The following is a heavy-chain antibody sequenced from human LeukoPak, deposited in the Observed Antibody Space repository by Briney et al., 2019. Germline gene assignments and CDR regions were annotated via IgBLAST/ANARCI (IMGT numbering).Heavy chain of an antibody. J-gene: IGHJ4*02. D-gene: IGHD2-21*01. Sequence: GGSLRLSCAASGFTFSLSAMTWVRQPPGKGLEWVATVSNSGAATYYADSVEGRFSISRDNSKNTVSPEMSNLRTDDTAIYYCAKEAFRPALLDFWGQGSLVTVSS. V-gene: IGHV3-23*01. CDR1: GFTFSLSA. CDR2: VSNSGAAT. CDR3: AKEAFRPALLDF.